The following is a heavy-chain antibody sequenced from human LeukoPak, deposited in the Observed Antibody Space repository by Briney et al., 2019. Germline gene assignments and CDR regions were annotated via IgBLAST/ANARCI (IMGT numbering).Heavy chain of an antibody. V-gene: IGHV1-18*01. CDR3: ARVVTVPAALNYYYYMDV. D-gene: IGHD2-2*01. CDR2: ISAYNGNT. Sequence: ASVKVSCKASGYTFTSYGISWVRQAPGQGLEWMGWISAYNGNTNYAQKLQGRVTMTPDTSTSTAYMELRSLRSDDTAVYYCARVVTVPAALNYYYYMDVWGKGTTVTVSS. J-gene: IGHJ6*03. CDR1: GYTFTSYG.